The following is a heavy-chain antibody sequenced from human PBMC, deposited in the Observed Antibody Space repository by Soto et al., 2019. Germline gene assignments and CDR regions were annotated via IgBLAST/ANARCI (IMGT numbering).Heavy chain of an antibody. J-gene: IGHJ4*02. V-gene: IGHV3-23*01. CDR2: ISNSGGYT. D-gene: IGHD2-21*02. CDR1: GFIFSSYG. CDR3: AKGCGGDCYSRSDS. Sequence: EVQLLESGGGLVQPGGSLRLSCEASGFIFSSYGMSWVRLAPGKGLEWVSGISNSGGYTYYADSVKGRFTISRDNSKNTPYLHTDSQTAAETAVYYCAKGCGGDCYSRSDSWGQGTLVTVSS.